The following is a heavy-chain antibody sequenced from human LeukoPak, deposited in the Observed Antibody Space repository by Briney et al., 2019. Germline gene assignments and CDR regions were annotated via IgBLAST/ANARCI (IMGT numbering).Heavy chain of an antibody. CDR3: AKWYHDTLTGYYDY. V-gene: IGHV3-30*18. J-gene: IGHJ4*02. D-gene: IGHD3-9*01. CDR1: GFSFSSSD. Sequence: PVGSLRLSCAASGFSFSSSDMHWVRQAPGRGLEWVALISKSGDDKYYADSVKGRFTISRDNSKNTLYLQMNSLRAEDTAVYYCAKWYHDTLTGYYDYWGQGTQVTVSS. CDR2: ISKSGDDK.